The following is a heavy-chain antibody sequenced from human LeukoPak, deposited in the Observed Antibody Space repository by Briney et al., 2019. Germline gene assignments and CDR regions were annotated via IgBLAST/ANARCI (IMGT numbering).Heavy chain of an antibody. CDR3: ARADTAMALLDY. J-gene: IGHJ4*02. CDR2: INPNSGGT. Sequence: ASVKVSCTASGYTFTGYYMHWVRQAPGQGLEWMGWINPNSGGTNYAQKFQGRVTMTRDTSISTAYMELSRLRSDDTAVYYCARADTAMALLDYWGQGTLVTVSS. V-gene: IGHV1-2*02. D-gene: IGHD5-18*01. CDR1: GYTFTGYY.